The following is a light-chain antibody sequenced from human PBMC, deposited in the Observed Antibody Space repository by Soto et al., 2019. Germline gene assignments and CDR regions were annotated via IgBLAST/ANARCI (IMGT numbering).Light chain of an antibody. CDR2: GAS. J-gene: IGKJ5*01. CDR1: QSVSSN. V-gene: IGKV3-15*01. Sequence: EIVLKQSPDTLSGSPLARATLSGMGSQSVSSNFAWYQQKPGQAPRPLIHGASTRASGLPARFSGSGSGTEFTLTISSLQSEDFAVYYCQQYYNWPPTITFGHGPRLELK. CDR3: QQYYNWPPTIT.